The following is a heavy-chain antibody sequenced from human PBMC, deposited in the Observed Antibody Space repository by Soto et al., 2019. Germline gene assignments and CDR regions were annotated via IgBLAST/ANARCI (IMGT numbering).Heavy chain of an antibody. CDR2: ISGSGGST. Sequence: EVQLLESGGGLVQPGGSLRLSCAASGFTFSSYAMSWVRQAPGKGLEWVSAISGSGGSTYYADSVKGRFTISRDNSKNTLYLQMNSLRAEDTAVYYCANRKTYYYDSSGYYYSHDAFDIWGQGTMVTVSS. D-gene: IGHD3-22*01. CDR1: GFTFSSYA. V-gene: IGHV3-23*01. CDR3: ANRKTYYYDSSGYYYSHDAFDI. J-gene: IGHJ3*02.